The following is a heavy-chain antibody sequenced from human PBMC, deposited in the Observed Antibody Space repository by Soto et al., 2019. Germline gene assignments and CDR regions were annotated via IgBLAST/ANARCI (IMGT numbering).Heavy chain of an antibody. Sequence: QVQLQESGPGLVKPSETLSLTCSVSGDSISGYYWNWIRQPPGKGLEWIGYISYSGTTNYKPSLKSQVTISLDTSMNRFSLKVRSVTAADTAVYYCARGSEPGNYYYYSMDLWGKGTTVTVAS. D-gene: IGHD3-10*01. J-gene: IGHJ6*03. CDR1: GDSISGYY. V-gene: IGHV4-59*01. CDR3: ARGSEPGNYYYYSMDL. CDR2: ISYSGTT.